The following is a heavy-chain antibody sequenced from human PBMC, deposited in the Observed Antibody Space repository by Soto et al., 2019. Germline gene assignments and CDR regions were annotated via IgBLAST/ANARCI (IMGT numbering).Heavy chain of an antibody. CDR1: GFTFSSYG. V-gene: IGHV3-33*01. Sequence: QVQLVESGGGVVQPGRSLRLSCAASGFTFSSYGMHWVRQAPGKGLEWVAVLWYDGSHQYYADYVKGRFTISRDTSKNTLYLQMNGLRAEDTAVYYCAREPRTVAMTGGQILRENYWGQGNLVTVSS. D-gene: IGHD1-20*01. CDR2: LWYDGSHQ. CDR3: AREPRTVAMTGGQILRENY. J-gene: IGHJ4*02.